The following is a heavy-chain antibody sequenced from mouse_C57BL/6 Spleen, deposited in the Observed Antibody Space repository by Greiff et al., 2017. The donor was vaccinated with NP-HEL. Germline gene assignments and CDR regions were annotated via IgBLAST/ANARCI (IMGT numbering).Heavy chain of an antibody. CDR2: IDPSDSET. V-gene: IGHV1-52*01. D-gene: IGHD2-3*01. CDR3: ARDDGYYPPFAY. Sequence: QVQLQQPGAELVRPGSSVKLSCKASGYTFTSYWMHWVKQRPIQGLEWIGNIDPSDSETHYNQKFKDKATLTVDKSSSTAYMQLSILTSEDSAVYYCARDDGYYPPFAYWGQGTLVTVSA. J-gene: IGHJ3*01. CDR1: GYTFTSYW.